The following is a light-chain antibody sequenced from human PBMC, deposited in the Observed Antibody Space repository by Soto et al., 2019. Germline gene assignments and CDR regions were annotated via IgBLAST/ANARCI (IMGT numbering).Light chain of an antibody. J-gene: IGKJ1*01. Sequence: DIQTTQSPSSLSAYVGERVIITFRASQSISSWLAWYQQKPGKAHKLLIYDASSLESGVPSRFSGSGSGTEFTLTISSLQTDDFATYYCKQYNSYSWTFGKGTKVDIK. CDR2: DAS. V-gene: IGKV1-5*01. CDR1: QSISSW. CDR3: KQYNSYSWT.